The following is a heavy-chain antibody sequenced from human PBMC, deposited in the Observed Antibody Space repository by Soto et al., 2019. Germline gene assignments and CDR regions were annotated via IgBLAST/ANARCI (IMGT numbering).Heavy chain of an antibody. D-gene: IGHD2-2*02. CDR1: GYTFTGYY. Sequence: ASVKVSCKASGYTFTGYYMHWVRQAPGQGLEWMGWINPNSGGTNYAQKFQGRVTMTRDTSISTAYMELSRLRSDDTAVYYCASRCSSTSCYKVLDYYYGMDVWGQGTSVTVSS. CDR3: ASRCSSTSCYKVLDYYYGMDV. V-gene: IGHV1-2*02. CDR2: INPNSGGT. J-gene: IGHJ6*02.